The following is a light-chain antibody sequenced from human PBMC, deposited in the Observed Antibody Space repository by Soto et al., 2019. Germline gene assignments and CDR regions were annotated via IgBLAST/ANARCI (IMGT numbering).Light chain of an antibody. J-gene: IGKJ4*01. Sequence: DLQMTQSPSSLSASVGDRVTITCQASQDISNYLNWYQQKPGKAPNLLIYDASNLHTGVPSRFSGGGSGTDFTLTISSLQAEDIATYYCQHYDNILLTFGGGTKVEIK. V-gene: IGKV1-33*01. CDR1: QDISNY. CDR3: QHYDNILLT. CDR2: DAS.